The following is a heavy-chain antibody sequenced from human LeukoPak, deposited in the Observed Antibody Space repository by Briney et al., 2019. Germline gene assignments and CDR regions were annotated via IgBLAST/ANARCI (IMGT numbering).Heavy chain of an antibody. CDR2: TNWDGGRT. V-gene: IGHV3-20*04. J-gene: IGHJ4*02. CDR3: ARGLAVDYYDSSGYNFDY. CDR1: GFTFDDYA. Sequence: GGSLRLSCAASGFTFDDYAMSWVRQTPGKGLEWVSGTNWDGGRTGYADSVKGRFTISRDNAKNSLYLQMNSLRAEDTAVYYCARGLAVDYYDSSGYNFDYWGQGTLVTVSS. D-gene: IGHD3-22*01.